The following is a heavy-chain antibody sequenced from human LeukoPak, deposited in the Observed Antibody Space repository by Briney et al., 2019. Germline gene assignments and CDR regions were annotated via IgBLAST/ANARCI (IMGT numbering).Heavy chain of an antibody. CDR2: IYHSGST. D-gene: IGHD6-6*01. V-gene: IGHV4-38-2*02. CDR3: ARARIAARLGWFDP. Sequence: SETLSLTCTVSGYSISSGYYWGWIRQPPGQGLEWIGSIYHSGSTYYNPSLKSRVTISVDTSKNQFSLKLSSVTAADTAVYYCARARIAARLGWFDPWGQGTLVTVSS. J-gene: IGHJ5*02. CDR1: GYSISSGYY.